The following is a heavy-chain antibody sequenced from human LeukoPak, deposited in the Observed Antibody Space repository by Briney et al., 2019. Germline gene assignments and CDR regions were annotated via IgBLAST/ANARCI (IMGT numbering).Heavy chain of an antibody. CDR1: GFTFSSSW. Sequence: GGSLRLSCAASGFTFSSSWMHWVRQAPGKGLVWVSRIYSDGSSTTYAGSVKGRFTISRDNANNTLYLQMDSLGAEDTALYYCARGGSTWLDYWGQGALVPVSS. CDR3: ARGGSTWLDY. D-gene: IGHD6-13*01. J-gene: IGHJ4*02. V-gene: IGHV3-74*03. CDR2: IYSDGSST.